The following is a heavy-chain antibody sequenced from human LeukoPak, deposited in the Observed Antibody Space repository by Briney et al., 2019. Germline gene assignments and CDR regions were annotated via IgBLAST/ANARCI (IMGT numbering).Heavy chain of an antibody. V-gene: IGHV3-30*02. CDR2: IRYDGSNK. Sequence: PGGSLRLSCAASGFTFSSYGMHWDRQAPGKGLEWVAFIRYDGSNKYYADSVKGRFTISRDNSKSTLHLQMNSLRAEDTAVYYCAKDRYGDLNWFDPWGLGTLVTVSS. J-gene: IGHJ5*02. CDR1: GFTFSSYG. CDR3: AKDRYGDLNWFDP. D-gene: IGHD4-17*01.